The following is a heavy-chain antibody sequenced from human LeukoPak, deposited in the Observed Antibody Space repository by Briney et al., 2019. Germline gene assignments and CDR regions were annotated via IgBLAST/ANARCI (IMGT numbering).Heavy chain of an antibody. J-gene: IGHJ3*02. D-gene: IGHD3-22*01. CDR1: GFTVSSNY. Sequence: GGSLRLSCAASGFTVSSNYMSWVRQAPGKGLEWVSVIYSGGSTYYADSVKGRFTISRDNSKNTLYLQMNSLRAEDTAVYYCAKDAYYYDSSGYYFDAFDIWGQGTMVTVSS. V-gene: IGHV3-66*01. CDR2: IYSGGST. CDR3: AKDAYYYDSSGYYFDAFDI.